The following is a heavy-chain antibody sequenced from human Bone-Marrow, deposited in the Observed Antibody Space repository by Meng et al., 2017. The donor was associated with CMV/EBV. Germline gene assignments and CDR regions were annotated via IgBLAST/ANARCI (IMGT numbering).Heavy chain of an antibody. CDR2: ICGRCATI. CDR3: ARESDYSDAFDV. V-gene: IGHV3-48*02. Sequence: GESLKISCTASGFTFSNYNMHWVRQAPGKGLEWVSYICGRCATIYYADSVKGRFTVSRDNAKNSLYLQMNSLRDEDTAVYFCARESDYSDAFDVWGQGATVTFSS. D-gene: IGHD4-11*01. J-gene: IGHJ3*01. CDR1: GFTFSNYN.